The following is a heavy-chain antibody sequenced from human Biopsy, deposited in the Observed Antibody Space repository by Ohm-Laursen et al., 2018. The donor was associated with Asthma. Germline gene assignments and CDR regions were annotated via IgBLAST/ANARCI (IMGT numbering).Heavy chain of an antibody. CDR1: GASITTPNY. Sequence: SETLSLTCAVSGASITTPNYWAWIRQPPGKGLEWIATISYTGSTYYNPSLKSRVTISVDTSKNQFSLKLSSVTAADTAVYYCARHSGNYYAQLNYWGQGTLVTVSS. CDR2: ISYTGST. D-gene: IGHD1-26*01. V-gene: IGHV4-39*01. CDR3: ARHSGNYYAQLNY. J-gene: IGHJ4*02.